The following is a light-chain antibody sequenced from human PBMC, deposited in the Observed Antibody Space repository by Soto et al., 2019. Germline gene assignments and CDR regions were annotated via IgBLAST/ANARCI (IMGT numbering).Light chain of an antibody. V-gene: IGKV1-27*01. CDR1: QGISNY. Sequence: IPLTPSPSSLSSSVGDIVTITCRASQGISNYLAWYQQKPGKVPVLLIYSASTLKSGVPSRFSGRGAGTDFTLTISSLQPEDFATYYCQKYDRAPRTFGQGTKVDIK. J-gene: IGKJ1*01. CDR3: QKYDRAPRT. CDR2: SAS.